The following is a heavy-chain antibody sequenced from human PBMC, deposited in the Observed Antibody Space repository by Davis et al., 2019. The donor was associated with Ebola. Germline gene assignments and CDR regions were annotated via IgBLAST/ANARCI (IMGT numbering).Heavy chain of an antibody. Sequence: AASVKVSCKASGYTFTGYYMHWVRQAPGQGLEWMGWINPNSGGTNYAQKFQGWVTMTRDTSISTAYMELSRLRSDDTAVYYCARDRDVLRYFGDYYGMDVWGQGTTVTVSS. J-gene: IGHJ6*02. D-gene: IGHD3-9*01. V-gene: IGHV1-2*04. CDR1: GYTFTGYY. CDR2: INPNSGGT. CDR3: ARDRDVLRYFGDYYGMDV.